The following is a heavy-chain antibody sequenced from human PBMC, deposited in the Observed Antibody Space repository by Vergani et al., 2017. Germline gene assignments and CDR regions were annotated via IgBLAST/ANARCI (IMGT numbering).Heavy chain of an antibody. CDR3: ARQKDYYMDL. J-gene: IGHJ6*03. CDR1: GASVGSGGYY. CDR2: IYYSGTT. Sequence: QVQLQESGPGLVKASQTLSLTCSVSGASVGSGGYYWCWVRQPPGMGLDWIGYIYYSGTTYYNPSLESRLTISLDTYENHLSLKLTSVTAADTAVYYCARQKDYYMDLWGKGATVTVS. V-gene: IGHV4-31*03.